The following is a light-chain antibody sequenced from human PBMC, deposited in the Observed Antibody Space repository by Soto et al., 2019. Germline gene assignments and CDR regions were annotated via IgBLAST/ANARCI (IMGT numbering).Light chain of an antibody. J-gene: IGKJ3*01. CDR2: DAF. V-gene: IGKV1-33*01. CDR3: QQYENSPFT. CDR1: QDISNL. Sequence: DIQMTQSPPSLSASIGDRVTITCQASQDISNLVNWYQQRPGKAPKLLIYDAFKLEDGVPSRFSGSGSGTHFSFTISSLQSEDFATYYCQQYENSPFTFGPATKVDI.